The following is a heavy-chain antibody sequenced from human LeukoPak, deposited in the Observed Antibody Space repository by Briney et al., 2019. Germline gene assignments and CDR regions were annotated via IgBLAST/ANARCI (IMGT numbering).Heavy chain of an antibody. CDR1: GGSISSYY. J-gene: IGHJ4*02. V-gene: IGHV4-59*01. CDR3: ARHFGSGKPWFDY. D-gene: IGHD3-10*01. Sequence: SETLSLTCTVSGGSISSYYWSWIRQPPGKGLEWIGYIYYSGSTNYNPSLKSRVTISVDTSKNQFSLKLSSVTAADTAVYYCARHFGSGKPWFDYWGQGTLVTVSS. CDR2: IYYSGST.